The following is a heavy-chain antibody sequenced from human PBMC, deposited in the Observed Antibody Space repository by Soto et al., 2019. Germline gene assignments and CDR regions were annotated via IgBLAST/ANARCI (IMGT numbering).Heavy chain of an antibody. CDR3: ARAEPYYYDSSGYYYY. Sequence: SVKVSCKASGGTFSSYAISGVRQAPGQGLEWMGGIIPIFGTANYAQKFQGRVTITADESTSTAYMELSSLRSEDTAVYYCARAEPYYYDSSGYYYYWGQGTLVTVSS. CDR2: IIPIFGTA. CDR1: GGTFSSYA. D-gene: IGHD3-22*01. J-gene: IGHJ4*02. V-gene: IGHV1-69*13.